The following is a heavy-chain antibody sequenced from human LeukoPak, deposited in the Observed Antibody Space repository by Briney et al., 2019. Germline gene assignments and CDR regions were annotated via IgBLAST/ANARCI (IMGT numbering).Heavy chain of an antibody. D-gene: IGHD3-3*01. Sequence: PSETLSLTCTVSGGSISSSRYYWAWIRQPPGKGLECIASIDHSGSTNYNPSLKSRVTTSVDTSKNQFSLKLSSVTAADTAVYYCARSRLEWFASGAFDIWGQGTMVAVSS. V-gene: IGHV4-39*01. CDR1: GGSISSSRYY. J-gene: IGHJ3*02. CDR3: ARSRLEWFASGAFDI. CDR2: IDHSGST.